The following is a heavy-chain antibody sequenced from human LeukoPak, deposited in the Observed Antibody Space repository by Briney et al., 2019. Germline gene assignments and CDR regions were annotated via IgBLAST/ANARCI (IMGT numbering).Heavy chain of an antibody. D-gene: IGHD4-17*01. J-gene: IGHJ4*02. CDR2: IYDNGNT. CDR1: GGSISGYI. CDR3: ARHGDYGDYVFDY. Sequence: SETLSLTCTVSGGSISGYIWSWIRQPPGKGLEWIAYIYDNGNTNYNPSLKSRVTIALDTSKTQFSLRLNSVTAADTAVYYCARHGDYGDYVFDYWGQGTLVTVSS. V-gene: IGHV4-59*08.